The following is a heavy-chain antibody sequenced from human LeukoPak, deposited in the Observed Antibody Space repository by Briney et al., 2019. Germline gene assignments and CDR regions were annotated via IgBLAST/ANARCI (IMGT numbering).Heavy chain of an antibody. CDR3: ARMIIAAAGSPPFTDAFDI. V-gene: IGHV3-66*01. CDR2: IYSGGST. J-gene: IGHJ3*02. CDR1: GFTVSSNY. D-gene: IGHD6-13*01. Sequence: PGGSLRLSCAASGFTVSSNYMSWVRQAPGKGLEWVSVIYSGGSTYYADSVKGRFTISRDNSKNTLYLQMNSLRAEDTAVYYCARMIIAAAGSPPFTDAFDIWGQGTMVTVSS.